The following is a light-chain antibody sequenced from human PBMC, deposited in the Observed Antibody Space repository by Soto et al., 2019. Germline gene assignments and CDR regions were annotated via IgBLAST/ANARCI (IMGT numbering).Light chain of an antibody. CDR1: QSVLYSSNNKNY. Sequence: DIVMTQSPDSLAVSLGERATINCKSSQSVLYSSNNKNYLAWYQQKPGQPPKLLIYWASTRESGLPDRFSGSGSWTDFTLTTSSLQAEDGAVYYCQQYYRPWTFGQGTKVEIK. J-gene: IGKJ1*01. V-gene: IGKV4-1*01. CDR2: WAS. CDR3: QQYYRPWT.